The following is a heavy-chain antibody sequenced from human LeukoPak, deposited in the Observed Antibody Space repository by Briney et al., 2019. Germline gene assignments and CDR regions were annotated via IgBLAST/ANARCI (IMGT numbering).Heavy chain of an antibody. Sequence: SETLSLACTVSNGSISIYYWSWVRQPAGKGLEWIGRISASGSTNYNPSLKSRVTMSLDTSKNQFSLKLSSVTAADTAVYYCAREITVTRPFDYWGPGTLVTVSS. D-gene: IGHD4-17*01. CDR3: AREITVTRPFDY. V-gene: IGHV4-4*07. J-gene: IGHJ4*02. CDR2: ISASGST. CDR1: NGSISIYY.